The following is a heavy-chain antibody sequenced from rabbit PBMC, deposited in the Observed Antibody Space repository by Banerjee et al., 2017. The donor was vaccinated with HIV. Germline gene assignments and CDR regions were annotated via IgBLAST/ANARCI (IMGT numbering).Heavy chain of an antibody. V-gene: IGHV1S7*01. J-gene: IGHJ4*01. CDR2: IDPIFGRT. CDR3: VRDLGYDDYSEKGYFNL. Sequence: QSLEESGGGLVKPGGTLTLTCTVSGFSFSSNWICWVRQAPGKGLEWIGYIDPIFGRTYYASWVNGRFTISSHNAQNTLYLQLNSLTAADTATYFCVRDLGYDDYSEKGYFNLWGQGTLVTVS. D-gene: IGHD2-1*01. CDR1: GFSFSSNW.